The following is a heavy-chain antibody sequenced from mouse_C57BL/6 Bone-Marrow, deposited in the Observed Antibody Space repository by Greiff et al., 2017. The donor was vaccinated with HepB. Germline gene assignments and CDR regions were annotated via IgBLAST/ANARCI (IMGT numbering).Heavy chain of an antibody. CDR1: GYNFTSYW. D-gene: IGHD1-1*01. Sequence: QVQLQQPGAELVKPGASVKLSYKASGYNFTSYWMHWVKQRPGQGLEWIGMIHPNSGSTNYNEKFKSKATLTVDKSSSTAYMQLSSLTSEDSAVYYCARRHYYGSSYGYFDGWGTGTTVTVSS. V-gene: IGHV1-64*01. CDR2: IHPNSGST. CDR3: ARRHYYGSSYGYFDG. J-gene: IGHJ1*03.